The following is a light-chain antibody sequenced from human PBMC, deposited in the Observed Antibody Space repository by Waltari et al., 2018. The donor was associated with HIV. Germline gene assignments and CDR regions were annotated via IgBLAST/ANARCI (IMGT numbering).Light chain of an antibody. V-gene: IGKV3-20*01. CDR3: QHYSGSST. CDR2: AAS. J-gene: IGKJ4*01. CDR1: QSVRSS. Sequence: IELTQSPGTLSSSVGDRATLPCRASQSVRSSLAWYQQKPGQAPRLLIPAASSRATGIPARFSGSGSGTDFTLTISRLEAEDFAVYYCQHYSGSSTFGGGTKVEI.